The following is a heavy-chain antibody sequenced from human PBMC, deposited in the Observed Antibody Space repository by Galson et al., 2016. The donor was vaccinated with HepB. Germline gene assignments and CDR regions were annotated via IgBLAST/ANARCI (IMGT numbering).Heavy chain of an antibody. Sequence: SLRLSCAASGFTFSHAWMSWVRQAPGKGLEWVAVISYDGSHKHYRDSVKGRFTISRDNSKNTLYLQMNSLRREDTAVYYCARPRRWPQYYYGLDVWGQGTTVTVSS. D-gene: IGHD5-24*01. V-gene: IGHV3-30-3*01. CDR1: GFTFSHAW. CDR2: ISYDGSHK. J-gene: IGHJ6*02. CDR3: ARPRRWPQYYYGLDV.